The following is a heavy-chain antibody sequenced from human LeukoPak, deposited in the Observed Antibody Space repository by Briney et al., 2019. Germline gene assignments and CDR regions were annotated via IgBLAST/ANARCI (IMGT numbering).Heavy chain of an antibody. J-gene: IGHJ4*01. D-gene: IGHD3/OR15-3a*01. CDR3: VGGGDWLPEY. CDR2: IYYSGST. CDR1: GASVSGKF. V-gene: IGHV4-59*02. Sequence: SETLSLTCTVSGASVSGKFWSWIRHSPGNGLEWIGLIYYSGSTKFDPSLKSRVAMSVDTSNNQFSLSLNSVTTTDTAVYFCVGGGDWLPEYWGHGTQVIVSS.